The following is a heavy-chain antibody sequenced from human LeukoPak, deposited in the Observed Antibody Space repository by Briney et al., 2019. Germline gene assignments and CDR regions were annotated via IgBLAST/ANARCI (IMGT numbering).Heavy chain of an antibody. CDR1: GGSFSGYY. Sequence: SETLSLTCAVYGGSFSGYYWSWIRQPPRKGLEWIGEINHSGSTNYNPSLKSRVTISVDTSKNQFSLKLSSVTAADTAVYYCARGLEYSSGWYPRMDYWGQGTLVTVSS. J-gene: IGHJ4*02. CDR2: INHSGST. CDR3: ARGLEYSSGWYPRMDY. V-gene: IGHV4-34*01. D-gene: IGHD6-19*01.